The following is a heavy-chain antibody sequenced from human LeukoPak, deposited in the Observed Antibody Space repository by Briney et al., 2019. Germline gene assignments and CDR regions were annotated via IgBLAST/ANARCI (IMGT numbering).Heavy chain of an antibody. CDR1: GFTFGDYA. J-gene: IGHJ4*02. V-gene: IGHV3-49*03. D-gene: IGHD4-17*01. Sequence: GGSLRLSCTASGFTFGDYAMSWFRQAPGKGLEWVGFIRSKAYGGTTEYAASVKGRFTISRDDSKSIAYLQMNSLKTEDTAVYYCTRAKGDLTTVPTGGYWGQGTLVTVSS. CDR2: IRSKAYGGTT. CDR3: TRAKGDLTTVPTGGY.